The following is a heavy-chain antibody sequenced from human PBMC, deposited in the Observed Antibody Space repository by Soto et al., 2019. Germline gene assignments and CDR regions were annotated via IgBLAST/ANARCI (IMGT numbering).Heavy chain of an antibody. Sequence: GGSLRLSCAASGFTFSNAWMSWVRQAPGKGLEWVGRIKSKTDGGTTDYAAPVKGRFTISRDDSKNTLYLQMNSLKTEDTAVYYCTTESSITMVRGVIEDYYYYYYYMDVWGKGTTVTVSS. CDR3: TTESSITMVRGVIEDYYYYYYYMDV. J-gene: IGHJ6*03. V-gene: IGHV3-15*01. CDR2: IKSKTDGGTT. CDR1: GFTFSNAW. D-gene: IGHD3-10*01.